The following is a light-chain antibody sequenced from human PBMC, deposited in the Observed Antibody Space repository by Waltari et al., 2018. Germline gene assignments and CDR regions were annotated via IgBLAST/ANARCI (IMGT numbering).Light chain of an antibody. CDR3: QQYNSYHLT. Sequence: DIQMTQSPSTLSASVGTRVTITCRASQSISSWLAWYQQKPGKAPKLLIYKASSLESGVPSRFSGSGSGTEFTLTISSLQPDDFATYYCQQYNSYHLTFGGGTKVEIK. CDR2: KAS. J-gene: IGKJ4*01. V-gene: IGKV1-5*03. CDR1: QSISSW.